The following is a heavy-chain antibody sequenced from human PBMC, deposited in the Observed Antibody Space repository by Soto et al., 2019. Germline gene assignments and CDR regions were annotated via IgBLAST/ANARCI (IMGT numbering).Heavy chain of an antibody. D-gene: IGHD3-10*01. V-gene: IGHV3-73*01. CDR3: TRLMGPLLTMVRGVPRTFQPFDI. Sequence: PGGSLRLSCAASGFTFSGSAMHWVRQASGKGLEWVGRIRSKANSYATAYAASVKGRFTISRDDSKNTAYLQMNSLKTEDTDGYYCTRLMGPLLTMVRGVPRTFQPFDIWGQGTIVTASS. CDR2: IRSKANSYAT. J-gene: IGHJ3*02. CDR1: GFTFSGSA.